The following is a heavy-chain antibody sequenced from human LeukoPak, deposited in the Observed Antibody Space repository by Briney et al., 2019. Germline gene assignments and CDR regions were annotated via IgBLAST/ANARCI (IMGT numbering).Heavy chain of an antibody. CDR2: IYSGGST. V-gene: IGHV3-53*04. CDR1: GFTVSSNY. J-gene: IGHJ3*02. D-gene: IGHD1-26*01. Sequence: GGSLRLSCAASGFTVSSNYMSWVRQAPGKGLEWVSVIYSGGSTYYADSVKGRFTIPRHNSKNTLYLQMNSLRAEDTAVYYCARADSHMGDAFDIWGQGTMVTVSS. CDR3: ARADSHMGDAFDI.